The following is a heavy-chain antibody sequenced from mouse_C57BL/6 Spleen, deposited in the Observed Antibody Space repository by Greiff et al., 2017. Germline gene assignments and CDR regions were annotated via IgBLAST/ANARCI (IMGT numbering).Heavy chain of an antibody. CDR3: ARWGNYYGSSYVGYFDV. CDR2: INPNNGGT. D-gene: IGHD1-1*01. J-gene: IGHJ1*03. Sequence: VQLQQSGPELVKPGASVKISCKASGYTFTDYYMNWVKQSHGKSLEWIGDINPNNGGTSYNQKFKGKATLTVDKSSSTAYMELRSLTSKDSAVYYCARWGNYYGSSYVGYFDVWGTGTTVTVSS. CDR1: GYTFTDYY. V-gene: IGHV1-26*01.